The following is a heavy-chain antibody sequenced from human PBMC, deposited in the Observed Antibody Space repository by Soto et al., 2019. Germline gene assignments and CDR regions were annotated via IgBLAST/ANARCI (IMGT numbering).Heavy chain of an antibody. V-gene: IGHV3-23*01. CDR2: ILVGGST. CDR3: AKATATGGGAFDI. J-gene: IGHJ3*02. D-gene: IGHD2-8*02. CDR1: GFICSSYD. Sequence: GGSLRLSCAASGFICSSYDMSWVRQAPGKGLEWVSTILVGGSTHYPDSVKGRFTISRDNSKNTVFLQMNSLTAGDTAVYYCAKATATGGGAFDICGQGTMVTVSS.